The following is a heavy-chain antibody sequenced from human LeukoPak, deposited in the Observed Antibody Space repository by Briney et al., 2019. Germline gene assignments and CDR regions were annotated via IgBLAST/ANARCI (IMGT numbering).Heavy chain of an antibody. D-gene: IGHD5-24*01. CDR1: GFTFDDYA. V-gene: IGHV3-43*02. Sequence: GGSLRLSCAASGFTFDDYAMHWVRQAPGKGLEWVSLISGDGGSTYYADSVKGRFTISRDNSKSSLYLQMNSLRTEDTALYYCAKDIRGDGYNSRFDYWGQGTLVTVSP. J-gene: IGHJ4*02. CDR3: AKDIRGDGYNSRFDY. CDR2: ISGDGGST.